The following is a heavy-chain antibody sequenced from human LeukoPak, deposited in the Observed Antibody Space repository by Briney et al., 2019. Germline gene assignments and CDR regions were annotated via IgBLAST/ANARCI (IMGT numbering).Heavy chain of an antibody. D-gene: IGHD4-17*01. CDR1: GGSISSSSYY. J-gene: IGHJ4*02. CDR3: AFGNDYSDPPLDY. CDR2: IYYSGST. V-gene: IGHV4-39*07. Sequence: PSDTLSLTCTVSGGSISSSSYYWGWIRQPPGKGLEWIGSIYYSGSTYYNPSLKSRVTISIDTSKNQFSLNLGSVTAADTAVYYCAFGNDYSDPPLDYWGQGTLVTVSS.